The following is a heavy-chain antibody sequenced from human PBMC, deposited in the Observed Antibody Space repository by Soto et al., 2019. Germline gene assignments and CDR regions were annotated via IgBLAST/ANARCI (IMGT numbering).Heavy chain of an antibody. Sequence: SETLSLTCAVYGGSFSGYYWSWIRQPPGKGLEWIGEINHSGSTNYNPSLKSRVTISVDTSKNQFSLKLSSVTAADTAVYYCARRSCSGGSCYPPYYYYYMDVWGKGTTVTVSS. V-gene: IGHV4-34*01. J-gene: IGHJ6*03. CDR2: INHSGST. D-gene: IGHD2-15*01. CDR3: ARRSCSGGSCYPPYYYYYMDV. CDR1: GGSFSGYY.